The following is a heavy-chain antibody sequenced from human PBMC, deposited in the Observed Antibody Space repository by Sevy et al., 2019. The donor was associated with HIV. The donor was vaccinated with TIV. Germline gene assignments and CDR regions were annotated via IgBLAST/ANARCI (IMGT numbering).Heavy chain of an antibody. CDR1: GGTIVSSGHY. CDR3: AREAGGYDYDYGMDV. CDR2: IYYNGHT. D-gene: IGHD5-12*01. Sequence: SETLSLTCSVSGGTIVSSGHYWGWIRQTPGKGLEWIGSIYYNGHTYYNPSLNSRLTISIDTSKNQFSLNLGSVTAADTAIYSCAREAGGYDYDYGMDVWGQGTTVTVSS. V-gene: IGHV4-39*02. J-gene: IGHJ6*02.